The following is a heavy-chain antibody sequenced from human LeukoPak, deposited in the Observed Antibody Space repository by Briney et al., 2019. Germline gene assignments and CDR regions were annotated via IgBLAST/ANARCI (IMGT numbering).Heavy chain of an antibody. CDR2: LWYDGNNR. D-gene: IGHD1-14*01. Sequence: GGSLRLSCAASGFTFSSYGIHWVRPAPGKGLEWVTILWYDGNNRYYADSVKGRFTISRDTSKNTVYLQMNSLRPEDTAVYYCARSQGSTYNPRSGFDYWGQGTLVTVSS. CDR3: ARSQGSTYNPRSGFDY. V-gene: IGHV3-33*01. CDR1: GFTFSSYG. J-gene: IGHJ4*02.